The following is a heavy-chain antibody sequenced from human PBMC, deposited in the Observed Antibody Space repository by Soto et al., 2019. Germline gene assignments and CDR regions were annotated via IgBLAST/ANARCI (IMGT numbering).Heavy chain of an antibody. CDR2: ISNSGIS. Sequence: PSETLSLTCAVSGDSVTSVNYFWTWIRQPPGGGLEWIGYISNSGISKYNPSLKSRVAMSHDTSKNQFSLNLHSVTAADTAVYFCARGEGNSYCAYHFDTWGQGALVTASS. V-gene: IGHV4-61*01. CDR1: GDSVTSVNYF. CDR3: ARGEGNSYCAYHFDT. J-gene: IGHJ4*02. D-gene: IGHD2-21*01.